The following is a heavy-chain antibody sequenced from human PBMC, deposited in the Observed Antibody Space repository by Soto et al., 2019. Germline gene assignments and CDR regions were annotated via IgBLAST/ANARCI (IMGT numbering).Heavy chain of an antibody. D-gene: IGHD2-21*02. CDR3: THPDSRTALAMDY. Sequence: GASVKVSCKVSGYTLTELSMHWVRQAPGKGLEWMGGFDPEDGETIYAQKFQGRVTMTEDTSTDTAYMELSSLRSEDTAVYYCTHPDSRTALAMDYWGQGTLVTVSS. CDR1: GYTLTELS. V-gene: IGHV1-24*01. CDR2: FDPEDGET. J-gene: IGHJ4*02.